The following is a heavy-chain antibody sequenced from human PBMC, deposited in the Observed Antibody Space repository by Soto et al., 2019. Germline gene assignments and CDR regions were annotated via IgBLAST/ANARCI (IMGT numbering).Heavy chain of an antibody. Sequence: ASVKVSCKASGYTFTSYDINWVRQATGQGLEWMGWMNPNSGNTGYAQKFQGRVTMTRNTSISTAYMELSSLRSEDTAVYYCARDKNYDFWSGYFGSDAFDIWGQGTMVTVSS. CDR3: ARDKNYDFWSGYFGSDAFDI. J-gene: IGHJ3*02. CDR2: MNPNSGNT. CDR1: GYTFTSYD. V-gene: IGHV1-8*01. D-gene: IGHD3-3*01.